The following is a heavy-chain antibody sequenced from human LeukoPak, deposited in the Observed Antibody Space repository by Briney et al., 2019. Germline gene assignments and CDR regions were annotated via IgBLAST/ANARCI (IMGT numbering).Heavy chain of an antibody. J-gene: IGHJ4*02. CDR1: GFTFSAYW. D-gene: IGHD3-3*01. V-gene: IGHV3-7*01. CDR2: INQDGSEK. CDR3: VRDDYDFWSGYQRYFEF. Sequence: GGSLRLSCAASGFTFSAYWMTWVRQAPGKGLEWVANINQDGSEKYYVDSVEGRFTISRDSVKNSLYLQMTSVRADDTAMYYCVRDDYDFWSGYQRYFEFWGQGTLVTVSS.